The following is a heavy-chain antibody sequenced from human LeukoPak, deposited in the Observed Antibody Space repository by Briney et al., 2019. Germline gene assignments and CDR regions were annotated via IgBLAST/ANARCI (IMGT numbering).Heavy chain of an antibody. Sequence: ASVKVSCKASGYTFTSYDINWVRQATGQGLEWMGWMNPNSGNTGYAQKFQGRVTMTRNTSISTAYMELSSLRSEDTAVYYCARSSRVCRIASLSWFDPWGQGTLVTVSS. V-gene: IGHV1-8*01. CDR3: ARSSRVCRIASLSWFDP. J-gene: IGHJ5*02. CDR2: MNPNSGNT. CDR1: GYTFTSYD. D-gene: IGHD2-8*01.